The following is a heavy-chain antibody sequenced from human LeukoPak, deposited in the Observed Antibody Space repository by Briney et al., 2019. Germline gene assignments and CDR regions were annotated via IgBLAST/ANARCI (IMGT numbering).Heavy chain of an antibody. CDR3: ARQDILTGYYSDYYYGMDV. Sequence: PSETLSLTCTVSGGSISSYYWSWIRQPPGKGLEWIGYIYYSGSTNYNPSLKSRVTISVDTSKNQFSLELSSVTAADTAVYYCARQDILTGYYSDYYYGMDVWGQGTTVTVSS. D-gene: IGHD3-9*01. CDR2: IYYSGST. J-gene: IGHJ6*02. V-gene: IGHV4-59*08. CDR1: GGSISSYY.